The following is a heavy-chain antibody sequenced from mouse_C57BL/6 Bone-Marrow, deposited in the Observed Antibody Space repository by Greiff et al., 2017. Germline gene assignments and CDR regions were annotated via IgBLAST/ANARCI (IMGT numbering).Heavy chain of an antibody. J-gene: IGHJ4*01. CDR3: ARELSSYAMDY. CDR2: IYWDDDK. CDR1: GFSLSTSGMG. V-gene: IGHV8-12*01. Sequence: QVTLKVSGPGLLQSSQTLSLTCSFSGFSLSTSGMGVSWIRQPSGKGLEWLAHIYWDDDKRYNPSLKSRLTISKDTSRNQVFLKITRVDAADTAAYYCARELSSYAMDYWGQGTSVTVSS. D-gene: IGHD1-1*02.